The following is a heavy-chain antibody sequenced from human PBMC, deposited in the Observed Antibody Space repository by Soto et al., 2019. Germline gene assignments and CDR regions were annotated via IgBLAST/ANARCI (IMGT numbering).Heavy chain of an antibody. CDR2: IIPIFGTA. Sequence: SSVKVSCKASGVTFSSYAISWVRQAPGQGLEWMGGIIPIFGTANYAQKFQGRVTITAGESTSTAYMELSSLRSEDTAVYYCARARIQLWSRDAFDIWGQGTMVTVSS. J-gene: IGHJ3*02. D-gene: IGHD5-18*01. CDR1: GVTFSSYA. CDR3: ARARIQLWSRDAFDI. V-gene: IGHV1-69*13.